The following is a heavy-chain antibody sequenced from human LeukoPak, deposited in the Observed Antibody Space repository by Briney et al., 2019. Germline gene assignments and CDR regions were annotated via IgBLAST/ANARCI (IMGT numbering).Heavy chain of an antibody. CDR1: GFTFTSSA. D-gene: IGHD6-19*01. V-gene: IGHV1-58*01. Sequence: TSVKVSCKASGFTFTSSAVQWVRQARGQRLEWIGWIVVGSGNTNYAQKFQERVTITRDMSTSTAYMELSSLRSEDTAVYYCAASVAVAGTWAAFGIWGQGTMVTVSS. CDR2: IVVGSGNT. J-gene: IGHJ3*02. CDR3: AASVAVAGTWAAFGI.